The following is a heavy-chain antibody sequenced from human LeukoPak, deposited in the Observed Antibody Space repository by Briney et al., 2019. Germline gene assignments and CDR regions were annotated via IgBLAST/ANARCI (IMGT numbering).Heavy chain of an antibody. CDR3: ARTMIVVARQYYFDY. D-gene: IGHD3-22*01. CDR2: IYYSGST. V-gene: IGHV4-59*08. J-gene: IGHJ4*02. CDR1: GGSISSYY. Sequence: SETLSLTCAVSGGSISSYYWSWIRQPPGKGLEWIGYIYYSGSTNYNPSLKSRVTISVDTSKNQFSLKLSSVTAADTAVYYCARTMIVVARQYYFDYWGQGTLVTVSS.